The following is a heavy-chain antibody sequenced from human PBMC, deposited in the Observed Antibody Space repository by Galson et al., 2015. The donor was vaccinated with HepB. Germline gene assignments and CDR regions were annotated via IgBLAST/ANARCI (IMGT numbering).Heavy chain of an antibody. D-gene: IGHD6-19*01. CDR3: AREFVAVAGRNSDSFDI. CDR2: INSDGTYV. Sequence: LRLSCAASGFTFSSYWMHWVRQVPGKGLVWVSRINSDGTYVNYADSGQGRFTISRDNAKNTLTLRMDSLRVEDTAVYYCAREFVAVAGRNSDSFDIWGQGTLVTVSS. CDR1: GFTFSSYW. J-gene: IGHJ3*02. V-gene: IGHV3-74*01.